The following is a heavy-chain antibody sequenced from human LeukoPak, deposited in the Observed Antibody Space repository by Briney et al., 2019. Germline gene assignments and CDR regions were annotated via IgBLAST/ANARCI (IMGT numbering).Heavy chain of an antibody. V-gene: IGHV4-39*02. CDR1: GGSISSSSYY. D-gene: IGHD6-6*01. J-gene: IGHJ4*02. Sequence: SETLSLTCTVSGGSISSSSYYWGWIRQPPGKGLEWIGSIYYSGSTYYNPSLKSRVTISVDTSKNQFSLKLSSVTAADTAVYYCARERESSSHFDYWGQGTLVTVSS. CDR3: ARERESSSHFDY. CDR2: IYYSGST.